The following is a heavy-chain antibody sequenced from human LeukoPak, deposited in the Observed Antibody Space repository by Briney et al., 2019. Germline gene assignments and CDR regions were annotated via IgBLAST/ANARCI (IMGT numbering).Heavy chain of an antibody. V-gene: IGHV3-23*01. J-gene: IGHJ4*02. CDR1: GLTFSSYA. CDR3: ATSYDSSGCD. D-gene: IGHD3-22*01. CDR2: ISGSGAST. Sequence: GGSLRLSCAASGLTFSSYAMSWVRQAPGKGLEWVSTISGSGASTYYVDSVKGRFTISRDNSKNTLYLQMNNLRAEDTALYYCATSYDSSGCDWGQGTLVTVSS.